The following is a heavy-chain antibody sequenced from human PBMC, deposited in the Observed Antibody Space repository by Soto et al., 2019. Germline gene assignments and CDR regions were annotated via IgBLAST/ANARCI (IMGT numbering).Heavy chain of an antibody. CDR2: FYYSGNT. V-gene: IGHV4-4*07. CDR3: ARMYNSGFYRPEGDYFFYGMDV. J-gene: IGHJ6*02. Sequence: SETLSLTCTVSGDSISDYYWSWIGQPAGKGLEWIGRFYYSGNTKSNPSLKSRVTMSADTSKNQFSLSLRSVTAADSAIYYCARMYNSGFYRPEGDYFFYGMDVWGQGTTVTVSS. D-gene: IGHD6-19*01. CDR1: GDSISDYY.